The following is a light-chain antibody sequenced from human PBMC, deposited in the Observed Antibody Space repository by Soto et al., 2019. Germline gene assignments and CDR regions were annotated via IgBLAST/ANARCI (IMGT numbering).Light chain of an antibody. V-gene: IGKV3-20*01. Sequence: EIVLTQTPGTLSLSPVERATLSGMASQTVRSSNLAWYQQKPGQAPGLLIYGASTRATGIPDRFSGSGSGTDFTLTISILEPEDFAVYYCQQYGSSWTFGQGTKVDIK. CDR3: QQYGSSWT. CDR2: GAS. CDR1: QTVRSSN. J-gene: IGKJ1*01.